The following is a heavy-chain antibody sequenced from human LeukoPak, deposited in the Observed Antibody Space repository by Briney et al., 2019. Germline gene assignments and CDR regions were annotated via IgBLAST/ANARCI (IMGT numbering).Heavy chain of an antibody. CDR1: GFTFSGSA. Sequence: GGSLKLSCAASGFTFSGSAMHWVRQASGKGLEWVGRIRSKANSYATAYAASVKGRFTISRDDSKNTAYLQMNSLKTEDTAVYYCVKFRSYYDSSGYMGTDYWGQGTLVTVSS. V-gene: IGHV3-73*01. D-gene: IGHD3-22*01. CDR3: VKFRSYYDSSGYMGTDY. CDR2: IRSKANSYAT. J-gene: IGHJ4*02.